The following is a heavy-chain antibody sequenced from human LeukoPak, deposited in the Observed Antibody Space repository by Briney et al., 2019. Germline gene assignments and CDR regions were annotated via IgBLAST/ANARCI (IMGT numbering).Heavy chain of an antibody. CDR3: ARMDRMLLQLIDY. CDR1: GYTFTSYY. CDR2: INPNSGGT. V-gene: IGHV1-2*02. J-gene: IGHJ4*02. Sequence: ASVKVSCKASGYTFTSYYMHWVRQAPGQGLEWMGWINPNSGGTNYAQKFQGRVTMTRDTSISTAYMELSRLRSDDTAVYYCARMDRMLLQLIDYWGQGTLVTVSS. D-gene: IGHD2-15*01.